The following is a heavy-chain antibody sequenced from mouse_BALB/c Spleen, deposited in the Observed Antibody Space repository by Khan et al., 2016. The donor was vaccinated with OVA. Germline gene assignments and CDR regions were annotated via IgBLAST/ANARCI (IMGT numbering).Heavy chain of an antibody. CDR3: ARICGGDFDY. CDR2: ISYSGNT. CDR1: GYSITSDYA. V-gene: IGHV3-2*02. Sequence: VQLQQSGPGLVKPSQSLSLTCTVTGYSITSDYAWNWIRQFPGNKLEWLGFISYSGNTNYNPSLTSRISITRDTSKNQFFLQLNSVTTEDTATYYCARICGGDFDYWGQGTTLTVSS. J-gene: IGHJ2*01.